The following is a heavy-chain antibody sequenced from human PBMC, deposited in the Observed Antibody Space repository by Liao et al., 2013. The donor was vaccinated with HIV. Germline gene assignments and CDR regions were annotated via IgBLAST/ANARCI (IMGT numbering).Heavy chain of an antibody. D-gene: IGHD3-3*01. CDR1: SGTISTSSYY. J-gene: IGHJ3*02. CDR3: ARTVANYDFWSGYHTHDAFDI. Sequence: QVQLQESGPRLVKPSETLSLTCIASSGTISTSSYYWGWIRQPPGKGLEWIGSIYYSGSTYYNPSLKSRVTISVDTSKNQFSLKLSSVTAADTAFYYCARTVANYDFWSGYHTHDAFDIWGQGTMVTVSS. CDR2: IYYSGST. V-gene: IGHV4-39*07.